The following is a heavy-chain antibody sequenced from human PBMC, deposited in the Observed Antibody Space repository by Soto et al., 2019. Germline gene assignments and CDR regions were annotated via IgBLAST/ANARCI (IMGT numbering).Heavy chain of an antibody. CDR1: GVSISSHEW. D-gene: IGHD6-13*01. CDR3: ATKGSSRSY. Sequence: QVQLQESGPGLVKPSGTLSLTCVVSGVSISSHEWWTWVRQPPGKGLEWIGESHESGNTNYNSSLGSRVTISVDKSKNQFSLKLSPVPVADTAVYYCATKGSSRSYWGQGTLVTVSS. CDR2: SHESGNT. V-gene: IGHV4-4*02. J-gene: IGHJ1*01.